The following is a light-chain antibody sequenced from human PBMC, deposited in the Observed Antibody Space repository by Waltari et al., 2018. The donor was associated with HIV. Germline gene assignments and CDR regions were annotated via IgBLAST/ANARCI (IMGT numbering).Light chain of an antibody. CDR3: SSCAASLFV. CDR2: EVS. J-gene: IGLJ1*01. V-gene: IGLV2-8*01. Sequence: QSALTQPPSASGSPGQSVTISCPGTIRDVGGYNYVSWYQQHPGKAPKLIIYEVSKRPSGVPDRFSGSKSGNTASLTVSGLQAEDEADYYCSSCAASLFVFGTGTKVTVL. CDR1: IRDVGGYNY.